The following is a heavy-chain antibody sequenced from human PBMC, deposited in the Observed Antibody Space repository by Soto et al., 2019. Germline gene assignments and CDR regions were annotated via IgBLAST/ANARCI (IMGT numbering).Heavy chain of an antibody. V-gene: IGHV3-7*01. J-gene: IGHJ2*01. CDR3: ARARIDL. CDR1: GFSFSSYW. Sequence: EVQLVESGGGLVQPGGSLRLSCEASGFSFSSYWMTWVRQAPGKGLEWVANISPDGSDKYYVDSVKGRFTISRDHVKNLLYVQVNSLRVDDTALYYCARARIDLWGRGTLVTVSS. CDR2: ISPDGSDK.